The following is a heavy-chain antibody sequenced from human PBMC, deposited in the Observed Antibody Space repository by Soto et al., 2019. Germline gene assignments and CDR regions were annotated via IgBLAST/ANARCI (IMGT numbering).Heavy chain of an antibody. CDR3: ATELPPVLRYFDWLLSAWRRFDY. D-gene: IGHD3-9*01. Sequence: GASVKVSCKVSGYTLTELSMHWVRQAPGKGLEWMGGFDPEDGETIYAQKFQGRVTMTEDTSTDTAYMELSSLRSEDTAVYYCATELPPVLRYFDWLLSAWRRFDYWGQGTLVTVSS. CDR2: FDPEDGET. J-gene: IGHJ4*02. V-gene: IGHV1-24*01. CDR1: GYTLTELS.